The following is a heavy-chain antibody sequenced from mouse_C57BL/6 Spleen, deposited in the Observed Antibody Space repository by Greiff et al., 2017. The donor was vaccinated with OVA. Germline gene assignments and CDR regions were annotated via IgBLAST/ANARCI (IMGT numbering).Heavy chain of an antibody. Sequence: EVKLMESGGGLVKPGGSLKLSCAASGFTFSSYAMSWVRQTPEKRLEWVATISDGGSYTYYPDNVKGRFTISRDNAKNNLYLQMSHLKSEDTAMYYCARDYYGSSYDVDYWGQGTTLTVSS. CDR1: GFTFSSYA. CDR2: ISDGGSYT. CDR3: ARDYYGSSYDVDY. J-gene: IGHJ2*01. V-gene: IGHV5-4*01. D-gene: IGHD1-1*01.